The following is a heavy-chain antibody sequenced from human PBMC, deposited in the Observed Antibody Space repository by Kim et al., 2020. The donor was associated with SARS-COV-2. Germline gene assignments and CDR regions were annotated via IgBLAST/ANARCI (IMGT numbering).Heavy chain of an antibody. CDR3: ARALEPLAPDGFDI. J-gene: IGHJ3*02. Sequence: GGSLRLSCAASGFTFDDYAMNWVRQAPGKGLEWVSGINGNGGSIGYADSVKGRFTVSRDNAKNSLFLQMNSLRAEDTALYYCARALEPLAPDGFDIWVQGTMLTVPS. D-gene: IGHD1-1*01. CDR1: GFTFDDYA. V-gene: IGHV3-20*04. CDR2: INGNGGSI.